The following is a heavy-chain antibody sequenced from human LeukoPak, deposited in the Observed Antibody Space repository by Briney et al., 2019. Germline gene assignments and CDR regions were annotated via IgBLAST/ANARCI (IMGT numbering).Heavy chain of an antibody. J-gene: IGHJ6*02. Sequence: GGSLRLSCAASGFTVSSNYMTWVRQAPGKGLEWLGRIKRGGSTDYAVPVNNRFTISRDDSKNTIYLQINGLKTEDTAVYYCKWERTVYYSLDVWGQGTTVTVSS. CDR1: GFTVSSNY. D-gene: IGHD1-26*01. CDR2: IKRGGST. CDR3: KWERTVYYSLDV. V-gene: IGHV3-15*01.